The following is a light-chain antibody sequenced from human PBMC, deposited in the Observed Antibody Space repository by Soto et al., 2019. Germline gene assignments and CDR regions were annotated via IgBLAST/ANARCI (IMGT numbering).Light chain of an antibody. J-gene: IGKJ1*01. Sequence: DIQMTQYPSTLSASVGDRVTITCRASQSISSWLAWYQQKPGKAPKLLIYKASSLESGVPSRFSGSGSGTESTLTISSLQPDDFATYYCQQYNSYSWTFGQGTNVDIK. CDR2: KAS. CDR1: QSISSW. V-gene: IGKV1-5*03. CDR3: QQYNSYSWT.